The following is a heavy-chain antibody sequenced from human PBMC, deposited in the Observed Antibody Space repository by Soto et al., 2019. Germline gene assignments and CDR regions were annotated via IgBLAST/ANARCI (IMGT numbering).Heavy chain of an antibody. CDR1: GGSFSGYY. V-gene: IGHV4-34*01. J-gene: IGHJ4*02. CDR3: ARKRVGATYFDY. Sequence: TSETLSLTCAVYGGSFSGYYWSWIRQPPGKGLEWIGEINHSGSTNYNPSLKSRVTISVDTSKNQFSLKLSSVTAADTAVYYCARKRVGATYFDYWGQGTLVTVSS. CDR2: INHSGST. D-gene: IGHD1-26*01.